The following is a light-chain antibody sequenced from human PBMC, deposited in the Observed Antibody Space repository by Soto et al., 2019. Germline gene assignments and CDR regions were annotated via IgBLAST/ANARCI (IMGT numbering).Light chain of an antibody. CDR3: QTWGTGIVV. CDR1: SGHSSYA. Sequence: QSVLTQSPSASASLGASVKLTCTLSSGHSSYAIAWHQQQPEKGPRYLMKVNSDGTHSKGDGIPDRFSGSSSGAERYLTISSLQSEDEADYHCQTWGTGIVVFGGGTQLTVL. J-gene: IGLJ2*01. CDR2: VNSDGTH. V-gene: IGLV4-69*01.